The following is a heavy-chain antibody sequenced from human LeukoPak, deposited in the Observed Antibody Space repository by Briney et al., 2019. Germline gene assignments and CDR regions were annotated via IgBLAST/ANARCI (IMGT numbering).Heavy chain of an antibody. CDR2: IHYTGST. CDR1: GDPITSHY. Sequence: PSETLSLTCTVSGDPITSHYWSWIRQPPGKGLEWIGYIHYTGSTSYNPSLMSRVTISVDTSKNQFSLKLRSVTAADTAVYYCARDLYCGGDCYGIWGQGTMVTVSS. D-gene: IGHD2-21*02. V-gene: IGHV4-59*11. CDR3: ARDLYCGGDCYGI. J-gene: IGHJ3*02.